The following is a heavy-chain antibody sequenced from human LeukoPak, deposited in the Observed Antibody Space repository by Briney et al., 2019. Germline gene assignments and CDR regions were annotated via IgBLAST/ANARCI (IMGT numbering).Heavy chain of an antibody. CDR1: GYTFTGYY. CDR3: ARTLTGIAVAGYDY. V-gene: IGHV1-2*02. CDR2: INPNSGGT. J-gene: IGHJ4*02. D-gene: IGHD6-19*01. Sequence: GASVKVSCRASGYTFTGYYMHWVRQAPGQGLEWMGWINPNSGGTNYAQKFQGRVTMTRDTSISTAYMELSRLRSDDTAVYYCARTLTGIAVAGYDYWGQGTLVTVSS.